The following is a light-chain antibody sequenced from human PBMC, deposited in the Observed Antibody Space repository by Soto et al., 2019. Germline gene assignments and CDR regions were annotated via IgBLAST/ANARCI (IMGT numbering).Light chain of an antibody. J-gene: IGKJ2*01. Sequence: DIQMTQSPSSLSASVGDRVTITCRASQSISRYLNWYKQKPEKAPKLLIYAASSLQSGVPSRFSGSGSGTDFTLTISSLQPEDFATYYCQQSYSTPRTFGQGTKRAIK. CDR1: QSISRY. CDR2: AAS. V-gene: IGKV1-39*01. CDR3: QQSYSTPRT.